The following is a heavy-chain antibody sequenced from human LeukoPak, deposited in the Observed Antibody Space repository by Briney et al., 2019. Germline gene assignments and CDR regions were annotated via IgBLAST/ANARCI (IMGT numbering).Heavy chain of an antibody. J-gene: IGHJ4*02. CDR3: ARQGGYYGSGSYFFDY. CDR1: GFTFSSYA. D-gene: IGHD3-10*01. Sequence: GRSLRLSCAASGFTFSSYAMPWVRQAPGKGLEWVAVISYDGSNKYYADSVKGRFTISRDNSKNTLYLQMNSLRAEDTAVYYCARQGGYYGSGSYFFDYWGQGTLVTVSS. CDR2: ISYDGSNK. V-gene: IGHV3-30-3*01.